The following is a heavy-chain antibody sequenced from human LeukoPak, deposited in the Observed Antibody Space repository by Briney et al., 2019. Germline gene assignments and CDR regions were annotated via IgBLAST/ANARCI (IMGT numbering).Heavy chain of an antibody. J-gene: IGHJ4*02. CDR2: INHSGST. D-gene: IGHD3-22*01. CDR3: ARGGDSSGYRN. Sequence: SETLSLTCAVYGGSFSGSYWTWLRQPPGKGLEWIGEINHSGSTDYNPSLKSRVTMWVDTSKNHSSLVLRSVIAADTAVYYCARGGDSSGYRNWGQGSLVTVSS. CDR1: GGSFSGSY. V-gene: IGHV4-34*01.